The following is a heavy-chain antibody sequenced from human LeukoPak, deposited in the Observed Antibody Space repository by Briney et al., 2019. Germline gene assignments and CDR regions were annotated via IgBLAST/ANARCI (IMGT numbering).Heavy chain of an antibody. D-gene: IGHD5-24*01. Sequence: SETLSLTCTVSGGSISSSSYYWGWIRQPPGKGLEWIGSIGSIYYSGNTYYNPSLKSRFSISVDTSKSQFSLKVNSVTAADTAVYYCARRRWQRSYNAFDIWGQGTMVTVSS. CDR1: GGSISSSSYY. V-gene: IGHV4-39*07. CDR3: ARRRWQRSYNAFDI. CDR2: IYYSGNT. J-gene: IGHJ3*02.